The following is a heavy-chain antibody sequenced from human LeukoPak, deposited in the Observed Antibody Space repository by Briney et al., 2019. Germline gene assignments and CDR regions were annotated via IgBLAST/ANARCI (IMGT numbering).Heavy chain of an antibody. V-gene: IGHV4-31*03. CDR1: GGSISSGGYY. J-gene: IGHJ4*02. D-gene: IGHD2-21*02. CDR2: IYYSGST. CDR3: ARVRWSRAYCGGDCYSDLVLFDY. Sequence: SQTLSLTCTVSGGSISSGGYYWSWIRQYPGKGMEWIGYIYYSGSTYYNPSLKSRVTISVDTSKNQFSLKLSSVTAADTAVYYCARVRWSRAYCGGDCYSDLVLFDYWGQGTLVTVSS.